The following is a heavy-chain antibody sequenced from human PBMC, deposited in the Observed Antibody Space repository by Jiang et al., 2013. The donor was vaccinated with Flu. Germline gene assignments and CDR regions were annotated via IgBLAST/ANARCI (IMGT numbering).Heavy chain of an antibody. CDR2: INHSGST. V-gene: IGHV4-34*01. CDR1: GGSFSGYY. J-gene: IGHJ2*01. CDR3: ARTSTYYYGSGRSWWYFDL. Sequence: LLKPSETLSLTCAVYGGSFSGYYWSWIRQPPGKGLEWIGEINHSGSTNYNPSLKSRVTISVDTSKNQFSLKLSSVTAADTAVYYCARTSTYYYGSGRSWWYFDLWGRGTLVTVSS. D-gene: IGHD3-10*01.